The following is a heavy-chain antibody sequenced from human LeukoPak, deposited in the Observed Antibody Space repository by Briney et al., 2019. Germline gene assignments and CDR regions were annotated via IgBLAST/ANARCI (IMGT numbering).Heavy chain of an antibody. V-gene: IGHV3-21*01. D-gene: IGHD3-10*01. CDR3: ARARLELWFSGDAFDI. CDR1: GFTFSSYS. CDR2: ISTSSSYI. Sequence: GGSLRLSCAAYGFTFSSYSMNWVRQAPGKGLEWVSFISTSSSYIYYADSVKGRFTISRDNAKNSLYLEMNSLRAEDTAVYYCARARLELWFSGDAFDIWGQGTMVTVPS. J-gene: IGHJ3*02.